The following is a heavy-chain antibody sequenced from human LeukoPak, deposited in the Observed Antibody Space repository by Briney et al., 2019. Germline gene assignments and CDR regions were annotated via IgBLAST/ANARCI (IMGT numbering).Heavy chain of an antibody. V-gene: IGHV3-9*01. D-gene: IGHD6-13*01. Sequence: PGGSLRLSCAASGFTFDDYAMHWVRQAPGKGLEWVSGISWNSGSIGYADSVKGRFTISRDNAKNSLYLQMNSLRAEDTALYYCAKDTLPDSSNSDDAFDIWGQGTMVTVSS. CDR3: AKDTLPDSSNSDDAFDI. CDR2: ISWNSGSI. J-gene: IGHJ3*02. CDR1: GFTFDDYA.